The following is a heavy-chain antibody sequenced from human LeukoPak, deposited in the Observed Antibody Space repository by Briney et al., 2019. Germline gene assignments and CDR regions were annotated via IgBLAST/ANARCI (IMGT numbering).Heavy chain of an antibody. CDR2: ISSIEGRI. CDR1: GFTFSNYA. D-gene: IGHD2-15*01. Sequence: GGSLRLSCAASGFTFSNYAIHWVRQAPGKGLECVSAISSIEGRIFYANSVKGRFTISRDNSKNTVFLQMGSLRAEDMAVYYCARARRDCRGGTRYSYYFDYWGQGTQVTVPP. V-gene: IGHV3-64*01. CDR3: ARARRDCRGGTRYSYYFDY. J-gene: IGHJ4*02.